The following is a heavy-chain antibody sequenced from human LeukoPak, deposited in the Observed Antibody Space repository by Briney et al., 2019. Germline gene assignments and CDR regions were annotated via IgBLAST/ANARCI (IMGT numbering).Heavy chain of an antibody. D-gene: IGHD6-13*01. V-gene: IGHV3-74*01. CDR2: INSDGSST. J-gene: IGHJ4*02. Sequence: GGSLRLSYAASGFTFSSYWMHWVRQAPGKGLVWVSRINSDGSSTSYADSVKGRFTISRDNAKNTLYLQMNSLRAEDTAVYYCARGAGYSSSWSLGYWGQGTLVTVSS. CDR3: ARGAGYSSSWSLGY. CDR1: GFTFSSYW.